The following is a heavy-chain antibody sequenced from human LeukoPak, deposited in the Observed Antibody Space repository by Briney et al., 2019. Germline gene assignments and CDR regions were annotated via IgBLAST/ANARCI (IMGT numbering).Heavy chain of an antibody. V-gene: IGHV1-18*01. D-gene: IGHD6-13*01. Sequence: ASETVPYTASRYTLPSYGIRGVRQAPGQGLEWMGWISAYNGDTNYAQKPQDRVTMTTDTSTSTAYMELRSLTSDDTAVYYCARFSLSFSSSWHYYFDYWGQGTLVTVSS. CDR3: ARFSLSFSSSWHYYFDY. J-gene: IGHJ4*02. CDR1: RYTLPSYG. CDR2: ISAYNGDT.